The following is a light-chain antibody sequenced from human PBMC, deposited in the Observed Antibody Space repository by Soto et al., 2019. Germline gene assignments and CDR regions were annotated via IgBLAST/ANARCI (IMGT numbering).Light chain of an antibody. V-gene: IGLV2-23*01. Sequence: QSALTQPASVSGSPGQSITISCTGTSSDIGRYNLVSWYQKNPGKAPKLIIYEDIERPSGVSDRFSGSKSGNTASLTISGLQTEDEAAYYCCSYAGGASVVFGGGTKVTVL. CDR2: EDI. CDR1: SSDIGRYNL. CDR3: CSYAGGASVV. J-gene: IGLJ2*01.